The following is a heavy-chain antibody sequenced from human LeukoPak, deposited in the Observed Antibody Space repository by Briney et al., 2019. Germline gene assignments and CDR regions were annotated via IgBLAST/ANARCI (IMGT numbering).Heavy chain of an antibody. D-gene: IGHD3-22*01. Sequence: GESLKISCKGSGYSFISYWIGWVRQMPGKGLEWMGIIYPGDSDTRYSPSFQGQVTISADKSISTAYLQWSSLKASDTAMYYCARRGYYYDSSGYYHNFDYWGQGTLVTVSS. CDR1: GYSFISYW. CDR3: ARRGYYYDSSGYYHNFDY. V-gene: IGHV5-51*01. J-gene: IGHJ4*02. CDR2: IYPGDSDT.